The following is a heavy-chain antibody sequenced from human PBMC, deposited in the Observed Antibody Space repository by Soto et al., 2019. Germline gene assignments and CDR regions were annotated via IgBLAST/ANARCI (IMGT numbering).Heavy chain of an antibody. V-gene: IGHV4-31*03. Sequence: QEQLQESGPGLVKPSQTLSLTCTVSGGSISSGGYYWSWIRQHPGKSLEWIGYSYYSGSTYYNPSLKSRVTISVDTSKNQFSLKLSSVTAEDTAVYYCARDRSGYCSGGSCYGTRGNAAFDIWGQGTMVTVSS. CDR3: ARDRSGYCSGGSCYGTRGNAAFDI. CDR2: SYYSGST. CDR1: GGSISSGGYY. J-gene: IGHJ3*02. D-gene: IGHD2-15*01.